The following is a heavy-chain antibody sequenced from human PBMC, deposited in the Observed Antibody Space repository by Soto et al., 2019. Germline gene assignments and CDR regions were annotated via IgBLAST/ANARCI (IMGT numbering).Heavy chain of an antibody. D-gene: IGHD3-9*01. CDR3: ASYRERYFDWFSQGWAFDI. CDR2: IIPILGIA. Sequence: SVKVSCKASGGTFSSYTISWVRQAPGQGLEWMGRIIPILGIANYAQKFQGRVTITADKSTSTAYMELSSLRSEDTAVYYCASYRERYFDWFSQGWAFDIWGQGTMVTVSS. V-gene: IGHV1-69*02. J-gene: IGHJ3*02. CDR1: GGTFSSYT.